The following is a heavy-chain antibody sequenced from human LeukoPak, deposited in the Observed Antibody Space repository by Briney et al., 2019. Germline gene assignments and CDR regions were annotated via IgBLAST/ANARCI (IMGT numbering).Heavy chain of an antibody. Sequence: ASVKVSCKASGYTFSRYGVSWVRQAPGQGLEWMVWISAYNGNTDHAQKFQGRVTMTTDTSTGTAYMELRSLRSDDTAVYYCARDAGIAVAASDAFDIWGQGTMVTVSS. J-gene: IGHJ3*02. CDR3: ARDAGIAVAASDAFDI. V-gene: IGHV1-18*01. CDR2: ISAYNGNT. D-gene: IGHD6-19*01. CDR1: GYTFSRYG.